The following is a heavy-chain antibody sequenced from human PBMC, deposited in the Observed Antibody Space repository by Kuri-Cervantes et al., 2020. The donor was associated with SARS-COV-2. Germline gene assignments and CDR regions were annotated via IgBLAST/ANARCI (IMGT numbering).Heavy chain of an antibody. V-gene: IGHV3-11*04. CDR1: GFTFGDYY. CDR3: ARARFDAFDI. J-gene: IGHJ3*02. Sequence: GESLKISCAASGFTFGDYYMTWIRQAPGKGLEWVSYISGSSTTIYNADSVKGRFTISRDSAKNSLYLQMNGLRAEDTAVYYCARARFDAFDIWGQGTMVTVSS. D-gene: IGHD4-17*01. CDR2: ISGSSTTI.